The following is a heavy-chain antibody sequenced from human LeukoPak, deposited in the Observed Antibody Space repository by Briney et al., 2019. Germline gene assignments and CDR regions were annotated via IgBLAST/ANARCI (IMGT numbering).Heavy chain of an antibody. CDR2: ISGSGDST. CDR3: AKGSLSSGSYECFDY. J-gene: IGHJ4*02. D-gene: IGHD1-26*01. Sequence: GGSLRLSCAASGFTFSTYAMNWVRQAPGKGLEWVSAISGSGDSTYYADSVKGRFTISRDNSKNTLYLQMNSLRAEDTAVYYCAKGSLSSGSYECFDYWGQGTLVTVSS. CDR1: GFTFSTYA. V-gene: IGHV3-23*01.